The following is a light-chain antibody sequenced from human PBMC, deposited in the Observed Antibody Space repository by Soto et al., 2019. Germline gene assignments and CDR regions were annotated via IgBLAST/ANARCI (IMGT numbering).Light chain of an antibody. CDR1: SSDVGGYNY. J-gene: IGLJ2*01. CDR3: SSYTGSSTYVV. CDR2: DVS. V-gene: IGLV2-14*01. Sequence: QSALTQPASVSGSPGQSITISCTGTSSDVGGYNYVSWYQQHPGKAPKLMIYDVSNRPSGVSNRFSGSKSGNTASLTISVLQAVDEADYYCSSYTGSSTYVVFGGGTKLTVL.